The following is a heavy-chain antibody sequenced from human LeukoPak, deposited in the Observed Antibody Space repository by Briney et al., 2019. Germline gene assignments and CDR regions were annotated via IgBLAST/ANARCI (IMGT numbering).Heavy chain of an antibody. CDR1: DCSISGYY. D-gene: IGHD3-10*01. V-gene: IGHV4-59*08. CDR2: IHYSGST. Sequence: SETLSLTCTVSDCSISGYYWSWIRQPPGKALEWIGYIHYSGSTNYNPSLKSRVTISVDTSKNHFSLKLSSVTAADTAVYYCARLISGVGYFDYWGQGTLVTVSS. J-gene: IGHJ4*02. CDR3: ARLISGVGYFDY.